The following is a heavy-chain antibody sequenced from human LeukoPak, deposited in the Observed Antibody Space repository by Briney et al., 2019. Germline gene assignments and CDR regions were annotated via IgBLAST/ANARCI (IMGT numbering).Heavy chain of an antibody. V-gene: IGHV1-2*02. D-gene: IGHD2-2*01. Sequence: GASVKVSCKASGYTFTGYYMHWVRQAPGQGLEWMGWINPNSGGTNYAQKFPGRVTMTRDTSISTAYMELSRLRYDDTAVYYCVRAQRNTVVVPAAPTYWGQGTLVTVSS. CDR2: INPNSGGT. CDR3: VRAQRNTVVVPAAPTY. CDR1: GYTFTGYY. J-gene: IGHJ4*02.